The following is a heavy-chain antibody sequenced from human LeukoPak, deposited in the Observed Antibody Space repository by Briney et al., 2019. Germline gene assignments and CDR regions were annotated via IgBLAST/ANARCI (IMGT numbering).Heavy chain of an antibody. D-gene: IGHD6-13*01. CDR1: GFTFDDYG. CDR2: ISWDGGTT. CDR3: AKDTLRSSSWDFDY. Sequence: AGGSLRLSCAASGFTFDDYGMSWVRQAPGKGLEWVSLISWDGGTTYYVDSVKGRFTISRDNSKNSLYLQMNSLRAEDTALYYCAKDTLRSSSWDFDYWGQGTLVTVSS. J-gene: IGHJ4*02. V-gene: IGHV3-43D*03.